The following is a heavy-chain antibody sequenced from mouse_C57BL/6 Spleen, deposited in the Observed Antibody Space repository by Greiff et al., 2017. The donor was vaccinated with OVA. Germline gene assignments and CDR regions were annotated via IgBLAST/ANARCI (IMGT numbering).Heavy chain of an antibody. V-gene: IGHV1-55*01. D-gene: IGHD1-1*02. CDR3: ARSGGNIWYFDF. J-gene: IGHJ1*03. CDR1: GYTFTSYW. CDR2: IYPGSGST. Sequence: VQLQQPGAELVKPGASVKMSCKASGYTFTSYWITWVKQRPGQGLEWIGDIYPGSGSTNYNEKFKSKATLTVDTSSSTSYMQLLSLTSSASAFYYCARSGGNIWYFDFWGTGTTVTVSS.